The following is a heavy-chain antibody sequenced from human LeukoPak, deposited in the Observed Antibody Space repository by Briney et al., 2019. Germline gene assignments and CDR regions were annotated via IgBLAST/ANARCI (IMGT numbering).Heavy chain of an antibody. CDR2: IFDGGTT. CDR1: GDSIKNFY. J-gene: IGHJ4*02. CDR3: ARKSGTYFYFDY. D-gene: IGHD1-26*01. V-gene: IGHV4-59*01. Sequence: PAVTLTLTCTVSGDSIKNFYWSWIPQPPGKALVWIGYIFDGGTTNYNPSLKSRVTISVDTSKNQFSLKLSSVTAADTAVYYCARKSGTYFYFDYWGQGTLVTVSS.